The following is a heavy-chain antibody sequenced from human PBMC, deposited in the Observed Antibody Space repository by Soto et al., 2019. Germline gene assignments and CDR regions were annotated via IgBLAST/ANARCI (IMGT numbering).Heavy chain of an antibody. Sequence: QINLIESGPTLVKPTQTLTLTCTFSGFSLSTSGAAVGWVRQPPGRALEWLALIYWDGDKRYNASLGNRLTITSDMSMNIVALTLTNVDPAHTATYYCAHRATMTIFGLIIDNGIWFDPWGQGTRVIVSS. J-gene: IGHJ5*02. V-gene: IGHV2-5*02. CDR2: IYWDGDK. D-gene: IGHD3-3*01. CDR1: GFSLSTSGAA. CDR3: AHRATMTIFGLIIDNGIWFDP.